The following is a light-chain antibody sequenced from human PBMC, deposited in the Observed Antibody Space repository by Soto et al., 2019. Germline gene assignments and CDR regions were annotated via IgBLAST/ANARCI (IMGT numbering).Light chain of an antibody. V-gene: IGKV1-12*01. CDR2: TAS. Sequence: DIHMTQSPSSVSASVGDRVTITCRASQGISNWLAWFQQKPGKAPKLLIYTASRLQSGVPSRFSGSGSGTDVTLTISSLHPEDVATYFCQQSYSTPRTFGQGTKVEIK. CDR3: QQSYSTPRT. J-gene: IGKJ2*01. CDR1: QGISNW.